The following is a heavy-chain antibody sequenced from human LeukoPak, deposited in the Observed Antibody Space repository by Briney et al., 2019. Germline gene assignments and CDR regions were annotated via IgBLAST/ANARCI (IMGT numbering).Heavy chain of an antibody. CDR3: ASSTVTASY. CDR2: INHSGST. CDR1: GGSFSGYY. V-gene: IGHV4-34*01. D-gene: IGHD4-17*01. J-gene: IGHJ4*02. Sequence: SETLSLTCAVYGGSFSGYYWSWIRQPPGKGLEWIGEINHSGSTNYNPSLKSRVTISVDRSKNQFSLKLSSVTAADTAVYYCASSTVTASYWGQGTLVTVSS.